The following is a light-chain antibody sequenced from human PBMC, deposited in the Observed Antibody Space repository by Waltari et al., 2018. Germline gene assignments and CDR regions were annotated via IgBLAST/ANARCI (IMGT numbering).Light chain of an antibody. J-gene: IGKJ2*01. CDR1: QSVSVSY. V-gene: IGKV3-20*01. CDR2: GAS. Sequence: EIVLTQSPGTRSLSPGESATLSCRASQSVSVSYLAWYQQQPGQAPRLLIYGASSRAPGVPARFGGSGSGTDFTLTISSLEPADFAVYYCQQYGNSPRYTFGQGTKLEIK. CDR3: QQYGNSPRYT.